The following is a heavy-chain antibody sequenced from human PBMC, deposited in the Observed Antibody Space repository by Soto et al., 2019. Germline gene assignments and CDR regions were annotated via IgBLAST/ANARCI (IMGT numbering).Heavy chain of an antibody. V-gene: IGHV4-61*01. D-gene: IGHD3-16*01. J-gene: IGHJ4*02. CDR1: GASVSSGTYY. CDR3: GRARNAYPRGVGY. CDR2: ISYSGST. Sequence: VQLQESGPGLVKPSETLSLTCTVSGASVSSGTYYWSWIRQPPGKGLEWIGYISYSGSTNYNPSLKSRVTMSVATSKNQYSLNLNSVSAADTAMYYCGRARNAYPRGVGYWGQGSLVTVSS.